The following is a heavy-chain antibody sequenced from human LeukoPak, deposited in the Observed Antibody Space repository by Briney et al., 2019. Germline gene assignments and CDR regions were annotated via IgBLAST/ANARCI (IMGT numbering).Heavy chain of an antibody. CDR3: ARQGGDGDYLFDY. V-gene: IGHV4-59*08. CDR1: GVSISTSY. Sequence: PSETLSLTCTVSGVSISTSYWSWIRQSPGKGLEWIGYIYYSGSTNYNPSLKSRVTISIDTSKNQFSLNLSSVTAADVAVYYCARQGGDGDYLFDYWGQGTLVAVSS. J-gene: IGHJ4*02. CDR2: IYYSGST. D-gene: IGHD4-17*01.